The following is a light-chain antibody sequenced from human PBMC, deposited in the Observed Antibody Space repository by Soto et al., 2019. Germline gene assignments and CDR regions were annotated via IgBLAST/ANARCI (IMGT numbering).Light chain of an antibody. CDR2: AAS. Sequence: DIQLTQSPSFLSASVGDRFTITCRASQGISSYLAWYQQKPGKAPKLLNYAASTLQSGVPSRFSGSGSGTEFTLTISSLQPEDFATYFCQQLNSYLSIFGQGTRLEIK. J-gene: IGKJ5*01. V-gene: IGKV1-9*01. CDR1: QGISSY. CDR3: QQLNSYLSI.